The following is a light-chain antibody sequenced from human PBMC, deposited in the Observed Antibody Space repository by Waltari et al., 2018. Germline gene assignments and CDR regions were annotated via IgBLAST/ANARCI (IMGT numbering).Light chain of an antibody. CDR3: QSYDTSLSVV. V-gene: IGLV1-40*01. J-gene: IGLJ3*02. CDR1: GPNIGDGQD. Sequence: QSVLTPPPSVSGPPGQRVTIACTGSGPNIGDGQDVPWYQPLPRATPNLLIYGSTSRPLGVPARFFGSTSGTSASLAITGLQAEDEADYYCQSYDTSLSVVFGGGTKLTVL. CDR2: GST.